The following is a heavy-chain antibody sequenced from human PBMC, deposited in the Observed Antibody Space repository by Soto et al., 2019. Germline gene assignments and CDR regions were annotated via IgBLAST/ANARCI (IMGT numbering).Heavy chain of an antibody. J-gene: IGHJ4*02. CDR1: GGSFSGYY. V-gene: IGHV4-34*01. Sequence: SETLSLTCAVYGGSFSGYYWSWIRQPPGKGLEWIGEINHSGSTNCNPSLKSRVTISVDTSKNQFSLKLSSVTAADTAVYYCARGTAAGTNFDYWGQGTLVTVSS. CDR2: INHSGST. CDR3: ARGTAAGTNFDY. D-gene: IGHD6-13*01.